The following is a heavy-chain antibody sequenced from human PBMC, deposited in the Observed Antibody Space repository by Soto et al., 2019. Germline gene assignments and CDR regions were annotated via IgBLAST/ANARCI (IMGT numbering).Heavy chain of an antibody. J-gene: IGHJ6*02. CDR3: ARARAVLRFLEWLPTPDGMDV. V-gene: IGHV4-59*01. CDR1: GGSISSYY. D-gene: IGHD3-3*01. Sequence: NPSETLSLTCTVSGGSISSYYWSWIRQPPGKGLEWIGYIYYSGSTNYNPSLKSRVTISVDTSKNQFSLKLSSVTAADTAVYYCARARAVLRFLEWLPTPDGMDVWGQGTTVTVSS. CDR2: IYYSGST.